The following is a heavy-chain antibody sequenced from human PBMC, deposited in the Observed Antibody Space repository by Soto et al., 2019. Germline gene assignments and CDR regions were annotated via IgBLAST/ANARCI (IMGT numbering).Heavy chain of an antibody. CDR3: AKDSGEPHDPPLYNWFDP. CDR1: GFTFSNYG. D-gene: IGHD3-10*01. J-gene: IGHJ5*02. Sequence: QAQLVESGGGVVQPGRSLRLSCAASGFTFSNYGFHWVRQAPGKGLEWVAVISYDGSHKYYTDSVKGRFTISRDNSKNTVSLQMNNLRPDDTAVYYYAKDSGEPHDPPLYNWFDPWGLGTLVTVSS. V-gene: IGHV3-30*18. CDR2: ISYDGSHK.